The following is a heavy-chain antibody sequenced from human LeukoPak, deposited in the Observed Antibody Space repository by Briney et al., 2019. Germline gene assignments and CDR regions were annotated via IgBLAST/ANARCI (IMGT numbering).Heavy chain of an antibody. D-gene: IGHD3-9*01. V-gene: IGHV3-30*18. CDR1: GFTFSAYG. J-gene: IGHJ4*02. CDR3: AKLDYDNY. CDR2: ISYDGSDK. Sequence: PGGSLRLSCAASGFTFSAYGMHWVRQAPGKGLDWVAVISYDGSDKYYAASVKGRFTISRDNSKNTLYLQMNSLRAEDTALYYCAKLDYDNYWGQGTLVTVSS.